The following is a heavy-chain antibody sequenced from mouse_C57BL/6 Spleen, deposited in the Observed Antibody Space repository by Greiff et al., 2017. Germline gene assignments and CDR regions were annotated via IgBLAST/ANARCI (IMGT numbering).Heavy chain of an antibody. D-gene: IGHD2-2*01. Sequence: DVKLQESGPELVKPGASVKIPCKASGYTFTDYNMDWVKQSHGKSLEWIGDINPNNGGTIYNQKFKGKATLTVDKSSSTAYMELRSLTSEDTAVYYCARRGYDGAWFAYWGQGTLVTVSA. J-gene: IGHJ3*01. CDR2: INPNNGGT. CDR1: GYTFTDYN. CDR3: ARRGYDGAWFAY. V-gene: IGHV1-18*01.